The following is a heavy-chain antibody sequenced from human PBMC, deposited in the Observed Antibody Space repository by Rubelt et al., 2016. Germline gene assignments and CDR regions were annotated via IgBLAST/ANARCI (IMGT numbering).Heavy chain of an antibody. Sequence: QVQLVQSGAEVKKPGASVKVSCKASGYTFTGYYMHWVRQAPGQGLEWMAWNNPKQGGEKVSQKCHGRGTMTREQANSTAYMELGWLGAYDTDVDYWAGEYGSGWVTWGQGTLVNVSS. V-gene: IGHV1-2*02. J-gene: IGHJ5*02. D-gene: IGHD3-10*01. CDR3: AGEYGSGWVT. CDR2: NNPKQGGE. CDR1: GYTFTGYY.